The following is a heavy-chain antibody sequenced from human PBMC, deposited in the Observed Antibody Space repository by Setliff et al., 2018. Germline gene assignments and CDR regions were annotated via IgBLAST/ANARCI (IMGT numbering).Heavy chain of an antibody. CDR3: ARLESLGDLSLYCLWFDP. V-gene: IGHV4-4*02. Sequence: SETPSLTCGVSGSSITSSNWWSWVRQAPGKGLEWVGQIFHSGSTHFNPSLKSRLTVSVDQSKNQFSLRLRSVTAADTAVYYCARLESLGDLSLYCLWFDPWGQGTLVTVSS. J-gene: IGHJ5*02. CDR1: GSSITSSNW. D-gene: IGHD3-16*02. CDR2: IFHSGST.